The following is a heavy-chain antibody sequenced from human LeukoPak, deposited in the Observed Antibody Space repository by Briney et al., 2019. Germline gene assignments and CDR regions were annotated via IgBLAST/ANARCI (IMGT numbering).Heavy chain of an antibody. Sequence: GGSLRLSCAASGFTFSDYYMSWVRQAPGKGLEWVSLIYSGDSTFYADSVKGRFTISRDNSKNTLYLQMNSLRAEDTAFYYCARGQQLVLGAFDIWGQGTMVTVSS. J-gene: IGHJ3*02. V-gene: IGHV3-53*01. CDR3: ARGQQLVLGAFDI. D-gene: IGHD6-13*01. CDR2: IYSGDST. CDR1: GFTFSDYY.